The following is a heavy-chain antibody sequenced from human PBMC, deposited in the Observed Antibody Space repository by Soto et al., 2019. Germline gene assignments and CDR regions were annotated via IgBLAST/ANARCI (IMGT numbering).Heavy chain of an antibody. D-gene: IGHD2-8*01. CDR2: IYYSGST. CDR1: GGSISSYY. CDR3: ARDIMGTNYYYYGMDV. V-gene: IGHV4-59*01. Sequence: SETLSLTCTVSGGSISSYYWSWIRQPPGKGLEWIGYIYYSGSTNYNPSLKSRVTISVDTSKNQFSLKLSSVTAADTVLYYCARDIMGTNYYYYGMDVWGQGTTVTVSS. J-gene: IGHJ6*02.